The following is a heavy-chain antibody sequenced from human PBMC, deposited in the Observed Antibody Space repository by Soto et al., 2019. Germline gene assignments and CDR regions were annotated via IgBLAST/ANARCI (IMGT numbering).Heavy chain of an antibody. CDR3: ARDVGSINAMFDY. Sequence: PGGSLRLSCAASGFIFADYAMSWVRQIPGKGLEWVSTISTGSVNTHYADSVEGRFTISRDDSRNTLYLHMNSLRAEDTALYHCARDVGSINAMFDYWGQGTQVTVSS. V-gene: IGHV3-23*01. CDR1: GFIFADYA. D-gene: IGHD2-15*01. J-gene: IGHJ4*02. CDR2: ISTGSVNT.